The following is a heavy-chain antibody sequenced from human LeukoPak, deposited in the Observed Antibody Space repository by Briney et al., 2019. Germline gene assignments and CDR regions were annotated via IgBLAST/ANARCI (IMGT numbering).Heavy chain of an antibody. CDR1: GFTFSSYW. Sequence: PGGSLRLSCAASGFTFSSYWMSWVRQAPGKGLEWVANIKQDGSEKYYVDSVKGRFTISRDNAKNSLYLQMNSLRAEDTAVYYCARVVLVTRDYFDYWGQGTLVTVSS. J-gene: IGHJ4*02. V-gene: IGHV3-7*04. D-gene: IGHD4-11*01. CDR2: IKQDGSEK. CDR3: ARVVLVTRDYFDY.